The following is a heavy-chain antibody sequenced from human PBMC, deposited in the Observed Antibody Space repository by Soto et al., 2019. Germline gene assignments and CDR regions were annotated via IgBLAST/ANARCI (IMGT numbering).Heavy chain of an antibody. D-gene: IGHD1-26*01. J-gene: IGHJ4*02. CDR3: AKGGLKWELLFDD. Sequence: EVQLLESGGGLVHPGGSLRLSCAASGVTFSTNAMNWVRQAPGKGLEWVSTFRGRDGSTFYADSVKGRFTISRDTSKNTVYLQMDNLGAEDTAVYYCAKGGLKWELLFDDWGQGTLVTVSA. CDR1: GVTFSTNA. CDR2: FRGRDGST. V-gene: IGHV3-23*01.